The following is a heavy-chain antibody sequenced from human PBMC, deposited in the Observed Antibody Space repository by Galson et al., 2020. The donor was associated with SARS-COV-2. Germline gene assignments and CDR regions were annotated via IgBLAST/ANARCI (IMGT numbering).Heavy chain of an antibody. CDR2: INHSGST. Sequence: SETLSLTCAVYGGSFSGYYWSWIRQPPGKGLEWIGEINHSGSTNYNPSIKSRVTISVDTSKNQFSLKLSAVTAADTAVYYCARGQYYYDSSGYGINWFDPWGQGTLVTVSS. D-gene: IGHD3-22*01. J-gene: IGHJ5*02. CDR1: GGSFSGYY. CDR3: ARGQYYYDSSGYGINWFDP. V-gene: IGHV4-34*01.